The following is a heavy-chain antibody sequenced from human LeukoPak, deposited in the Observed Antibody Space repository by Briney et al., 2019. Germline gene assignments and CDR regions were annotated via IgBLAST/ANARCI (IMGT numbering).Heavy chain of an antibody. Sequence: SETLSLTCTVSGGSISSYYWSWVRQPPGKGLEWIGYIYYSGSTNYNPSLKSRVTISVDTSKNQFSLKLSSVTAADTAVYYCARMDFTVATIFNWFDPWGQGTLVTVSS. D-gene: IGHD5-12*01. CDR2: IYYSGST. CDR3: ARMDFTVATIFNWFDP. V-gene: IGHV4-59*01. CDR1: GGSISSYY. J-gene: IGHJ5*02.